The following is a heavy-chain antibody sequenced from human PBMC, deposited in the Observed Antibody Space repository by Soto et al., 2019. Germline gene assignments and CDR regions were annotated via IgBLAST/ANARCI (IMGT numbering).Heavy chain of an antibody. V-gene: IGHV4-59*01. D-gene: IGHD3-10*01. Sequence: PSETLSLTCTVAGDTIRSYYWSWIRQPPGKGLEWIGYIYYSGSTNYNPSLKSRVTISVDTSKNQFSLKLSSVTAADTAVYYCARASIRLSDAFDIWGQGTMVTVS. CDR1: GDTIRSYY. J-gene: IGHJ3*02. CDR2: IYYSGST. CDR3: ARASIRLSDAFDI.